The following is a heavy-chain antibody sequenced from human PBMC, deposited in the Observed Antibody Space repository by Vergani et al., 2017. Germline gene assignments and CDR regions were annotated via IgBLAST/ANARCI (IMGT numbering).Heavy chain of an antibody. J-gene: IGHJ4*02. Sequence: EVQLLESGGGLVQPGGSLRLSCAASGFTFSSYAMSWVRQAPGKGLEWVAVISSGGSSTYHADSVKGRFTISRDNSKHTLYLQMHSLRAEDTAVYYCAKGGYNWNDGSDYWGQGTLVTVSS. CDR3: AKGGYNWNDGSDY. V-gene: IGHV3-23*03. D-gene: IGHD1-1*01. CDR2: ISSGGSST. CDR1: GFTFSSYA.